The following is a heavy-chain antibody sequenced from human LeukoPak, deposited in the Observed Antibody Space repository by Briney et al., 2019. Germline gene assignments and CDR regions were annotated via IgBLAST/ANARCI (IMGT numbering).Heavy chain of an antibody. CDR2: IYYSGST. Sequence: PSETLSLTCTVSGGSISSGGYYWSWIRQHPGKGLEWIGYIYYSGSTYYNPSLKSRVNISVDTSKNQFSPKLSSVTAADTAVYYCARGSPHWFDPWGQGTLVTVSS. V-gene: IGHV4-31*03. CDR1: GGSISSGGYY. CDR3: ARGSPHWFDP. J-gene: IGHJ5*02.